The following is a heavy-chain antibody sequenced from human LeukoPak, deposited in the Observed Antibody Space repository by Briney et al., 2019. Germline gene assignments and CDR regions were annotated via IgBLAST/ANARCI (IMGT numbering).Heavy chain of an antibody. D-gene: IGHD3-10*01. Sequence: PGRSLRLSCAASGFTFSRYWMSWVRQAPGKGLEWVANIKQDGSGKYYVDSVKGRFTISRDNAKNSLYLQMNSLRAEDTALYYCATNYYGSGSFGLDAFDVWGQGTMVAVSS. J-gene: IGHJ3*01. V-gene: IGHV3-7*01. CDR2: IKQDGSGK. CDR1: GFTFSRYW. CDR3: ATNYYGSGSFGLDAFDV.